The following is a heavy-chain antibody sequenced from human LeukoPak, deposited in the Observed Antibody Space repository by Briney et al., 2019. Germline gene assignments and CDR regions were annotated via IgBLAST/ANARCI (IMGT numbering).Heavy chain of an antibody. J-gene: IGHJ5*02. CDR1: GYSFTNYW. CDR2: IYPGDSNT. D-gene: IGHD3-10*01. V-gene: IGHV5-51*01. Sequence: TGESQKISCKGSGYSFTNYWIGWVRQMPGKGLEWMGIIYPGDSNTRYSPSFQGQVTISADKFISTAYLQWSSLKASDTAIYYCARRDGSGSYTWFDPWGQGTLVTVSS. CDR3: ARRDGSGSYTWFDP.